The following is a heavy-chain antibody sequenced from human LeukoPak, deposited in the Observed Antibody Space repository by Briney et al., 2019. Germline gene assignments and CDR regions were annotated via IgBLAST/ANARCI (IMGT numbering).Heavy chain of an antibody. CDR1: GYTLTELS. CDR3: ARVRRLRFGESYYFDY. Sequence: ASVKVSCKVSGYTLTELSMHWVRQAPGKGLEWMGGFDPEDGETIYAQKFQGRVTITADKSTSTAYMELSSLRSEDTAVCYCARVRRLRFGESYYFDYWGQGTLVTVSS. D-gene: IGHD3-10*01. V-gene: IGHV1-24*01. CDR2: FDPEDGET. J-gene: IGHJ4*02.